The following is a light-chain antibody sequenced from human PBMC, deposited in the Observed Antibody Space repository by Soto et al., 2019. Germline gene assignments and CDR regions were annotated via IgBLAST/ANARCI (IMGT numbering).Light chain of an antibody. J-gene: IGKJ3*01. CDR1: QSVSSNY. V-gene: IGKV3-20*01. CDR2: GAS. Sequence: EVVLTQSPGTLSLSPGERATLSCRASQSVSSNYLAWYQQKPGQAPRLLIYGASSGATGIPDWFSGSGSRTYFPLTSRILEAEVFALYCYQQYGSPQGWTFGPGTKVAIK. CDR3: QQYGSPQGWT.